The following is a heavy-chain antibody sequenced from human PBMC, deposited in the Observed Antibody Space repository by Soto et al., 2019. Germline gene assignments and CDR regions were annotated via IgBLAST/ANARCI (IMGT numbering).Heavy chain of an antibody. J-gene: IGHJ4*02. CDR1: GFTFSSYG. D-gene: IGHD2-2*01. Sequence: PGGSLRLSCAASGFTFSSYGMHWVRQAPGKGLEWVAVIWYDGSNKYYADSVKGRFTISRDNSKNTLYLQMNSLRAEDTAVYYCARGPTPHLLIQYYFDYWGQGTLVTVSS. V-gene: IGHV3-33*01. CDR2: IWYDGSNK. CDR3: ARGPTPHLLIQYYFDY.